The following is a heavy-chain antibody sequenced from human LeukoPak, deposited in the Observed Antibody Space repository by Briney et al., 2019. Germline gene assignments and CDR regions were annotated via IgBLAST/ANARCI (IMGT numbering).Heavy chain of an antibody. V-gene: IGHV4-34*01. D-gene: IGHD2-21*02. CDR1: GGSFSGYY. CDR2: INHSGST. Sequence: TSETLSLTCAVYGGSFSGYYWSWIRQPPGKGLEWIGEINHSGSTNYNPSLKSRVTISVDTSKNQFSLKLSSVTAADTAVYYCARGSRRVAYCGGDCFFDYWGQGTLVTVSS. CDR3: ARGSRRVAYCGGDCFFDY. J-gene: IGHJ4*02.